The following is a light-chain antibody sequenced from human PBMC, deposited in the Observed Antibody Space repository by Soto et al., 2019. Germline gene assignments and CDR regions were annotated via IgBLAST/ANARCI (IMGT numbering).Light chain of an antibody. V-gene: IGKV1-16*01. CDR1: QGISTF. CDR3: QQYHSYPPA. Sequence: DIQMTQSPSSLSASVGDRVTITCRASQGISTFLAWFQQKPGKAPKSLIYGASSLQYGIPSRFSGSGSGTHFTLTISSLQPEDFAIYYCQQYHSYPPAFGQGTKVEIK. J-gene: IGKJ1*01. CDR2: GAS.